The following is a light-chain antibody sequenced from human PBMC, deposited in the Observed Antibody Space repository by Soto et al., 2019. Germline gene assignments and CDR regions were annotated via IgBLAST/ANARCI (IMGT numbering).Light chain of an antibody. J-gene: IGKJ2*01. Sequence: DIQMTQSPSSLSASVGDRVTITCQASQDIGNNLNWYQQKPGKAPKLLIYDASNLETGVPSRFSGSGSGTDFTFTISSLQPEDIATYYCQQYDNLPRTFGQGTKLEIK. CDR3: QQYDNLPRT. CDR2: DAS. V-gene: IGKV1-33*01. CDR1: QDIGNN.